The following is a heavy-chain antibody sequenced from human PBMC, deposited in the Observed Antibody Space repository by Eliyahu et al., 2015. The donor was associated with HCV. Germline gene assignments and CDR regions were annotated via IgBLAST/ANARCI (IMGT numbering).Heavy chain of an antibody. V-gene: IGHV4-59*01. CDR2: IHYSGST. J-gene: IGHJ5*02. CDR3: ASGGGGIAVAGTGGWFDP. D-gene: IGHD6-19*01. Sequence: QVQLQESGPGLVKPSETLSLTCTVSGGSIXTXXWGWXRQPPGKGLEWIGYIHYSGSTNHNPSLKSRVXRSLDTSKNQFSLKLTSVTAADTAVYYCASGGGGIAVAGTGGWFDPWGQGTLVTVSS. CDR1: GGSIXTXX.